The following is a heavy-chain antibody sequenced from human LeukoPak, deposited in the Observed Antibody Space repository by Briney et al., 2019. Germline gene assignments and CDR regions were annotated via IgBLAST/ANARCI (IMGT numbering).Heavy chain of an antibody. J-gene: IGHJ4*02. V-gene: IGHV3-23*01. CDR3: AKGGPYDSSGYLRGYFDY. CDR1: GFTFSSYA. CDR2: ISGSGGST. Sequence: PGGSLRLSCAASGFTFSSYAMSWVRQAPGKGLEWVSAISGSGGSTYYADSVKGRFTISRDNSKNTLYLQMNSLRAEDTAVYYCAKGGPYDSSGYLRGYFDYWGQGTLVTVSS. D-gene: IGHD3-22*01.